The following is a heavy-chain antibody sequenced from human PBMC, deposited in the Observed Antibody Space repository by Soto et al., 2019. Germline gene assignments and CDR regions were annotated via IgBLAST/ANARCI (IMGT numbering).Heavy chain of an antibody. CDR2: LNPGNGNT. D-gene: IGHD2-21*01. CDR1: GYTFTNYA. CDR3: AIDQGIPYCGGDGYSDWYFDL. V-gene: IGHV1-3*01. J-gene: IGHJ2*01. Sequence: QVQLVQSGAEVKEPGASVKVSCRASGYTFTNYAIHWVRQAPGQRLEWMGWLNPGNGNTKYPQKFQGRVTITSDTDETTAYVVVSSLVSEDTAVYYCAIDQGIPYCGGDGYSDWYFDLWGRGTRVTVSS.